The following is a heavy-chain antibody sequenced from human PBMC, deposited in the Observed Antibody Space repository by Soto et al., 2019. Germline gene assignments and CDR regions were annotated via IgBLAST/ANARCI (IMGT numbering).Heavy chain of an antibody. CDR1: GFTFSNYA. CDR3: ARAWRADV. J-gene: IGHJ6*02. Sequence: EVQLVESGGGLVQPGGSLRRSCVASGFTFSNYAMHWVRQAPGKGLECVSVISGNGDTTYYANSVKDRFTISRDNSKDTLYLQMGSLRADDMAVYYCARAWRADVWGQGTTVAVSS. CDR2: ISGNGDTT. V-gene: IGHV3-64*01.